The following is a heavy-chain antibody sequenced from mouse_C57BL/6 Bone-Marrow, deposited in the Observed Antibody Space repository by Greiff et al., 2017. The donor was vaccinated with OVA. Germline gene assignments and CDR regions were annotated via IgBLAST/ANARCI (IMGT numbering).Heavy chain of an antibody. J-gene: IGHJ1*03. CDR2: IDPEDGDT. CDR3: ARSEDYYWYFEV. Sequence: EVKLVESGAELVKPGASVKLSCTASGFNIKDYYMPWVKQRTEPGLEWIGRIDPEDGDTKSAPKFQGKATITADKSSNAAYLQLSSLTSEDTAVYYCARSEDYYWYFEVWGTGTTVTVSS. D-gene: IGHD2-4*01. CDR1: GFNIKDYY. V-gene: IGHV14-2*01.